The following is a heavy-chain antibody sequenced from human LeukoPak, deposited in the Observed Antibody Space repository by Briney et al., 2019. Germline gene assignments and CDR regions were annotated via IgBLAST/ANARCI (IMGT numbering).Heavy chain of an antibody. D-gene: IGHD3-10*01. V-gene: IGHV4-39*01. Sequence: SETLSLTCAVSGGSISSLNLWSWLRQPPGKGLEWIGSIYYSGSTYYNPSLKSRVTISVDTSKNQFSLKLNSVTATDTAVYYCARHYGPWGQGTLVTVSS. CDR1: GGSISSLNL. J-gene: IGHJ4*02. CDR2: IYYSGST. CDR3: ARHYGP.